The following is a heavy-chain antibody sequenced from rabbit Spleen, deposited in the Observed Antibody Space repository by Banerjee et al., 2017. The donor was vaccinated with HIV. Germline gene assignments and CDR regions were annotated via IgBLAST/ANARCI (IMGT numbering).Heavy chain of an antibody. D-gene: IGHD6-1*01. CDR3: ANSYPGYAYAFNL. Sequence: QSLEESGGGLVTPGGTLTLTCTASGIDFSSYYYMCWVRQAPGKGLEWIACIRTTDGTTWYASWAKGRFTISKTSSTTVTLQMTSLTAADTATYLCANSYPGYAYAFNLWGPGTLVTVS. J-gene: IGHJ4*01. CDR1: GIDFSSYYY. V-gene: IGHV1S40*01. CDR2: IRTTDGTT.